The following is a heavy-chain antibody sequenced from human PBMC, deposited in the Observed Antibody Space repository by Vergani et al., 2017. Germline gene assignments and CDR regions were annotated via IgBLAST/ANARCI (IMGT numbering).Heavy chain of an antibody. CDR1: GFTFNTSN. CDR3: ARDLFTYDDPFYLNY. V-gene: IGHV3-21*01. J-gene: IGHJ4*02. D-gene: IGHD3-16*01. Sequence: EVQLVESGGGLVKPGGSLRLSCAASGFTFNTSNMNWVRQAPGKGLEWVSSISSSGNFKFYADSVQGRFTISRDNSKNSLYLQINSLRAEDTALYYCARDLFTYDDPFYLNYWGQGTLVTVSS. CDR2: ISSSGNFK.